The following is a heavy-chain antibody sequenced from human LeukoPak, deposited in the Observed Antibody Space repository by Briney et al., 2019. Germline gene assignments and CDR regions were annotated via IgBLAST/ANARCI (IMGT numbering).Heavy chain of an antibody. CDR1: GFTFSSYA. D-gene: IGHD4-17*01. V-gene: IGHV3-23*01. CDR3: ARDPNGDYIGAFDF. J-gene: IGHJ3*01. Sequence: PGGSLRLSCAASGFTFSSYAMIWVRQAPGKGLEWVSAISSHSTQYADSAQGRFTISRDNSKNTLYLQMNSLRADDTAVYYCARDPNGDYIGAFDFWGQGTMVTVSS. CDR2: ISSHST.